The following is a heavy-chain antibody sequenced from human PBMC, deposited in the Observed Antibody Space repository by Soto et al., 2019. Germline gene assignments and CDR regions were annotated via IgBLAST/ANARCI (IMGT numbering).Heavy chain of an antibody. V-gene: IGHV3-23*01. D-gene: IGHD3-16*02. J-gene: IGHJ4*02. CDR2: ISGSGDRT. Sequence: EVQLLDSGGGLVQPGGSLRLSCAASGFSFNIYAMSWVRQAPGKGLEWVSGISGSGDRTHYVDSVRGRFTISRDNVKNTLYLQRNSLRAEDTAVYYCAKASTYEYVWGSFRYYFDHWGQGALVTVSS. CDR1: GFSFNIYA. CDR3: AKASTYEYVWGSFRYYFDH.